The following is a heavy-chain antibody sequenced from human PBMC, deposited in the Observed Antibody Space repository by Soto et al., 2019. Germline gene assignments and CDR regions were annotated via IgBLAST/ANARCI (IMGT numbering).Heavy chain of an antibody. CDR1: GCIFTSYG. Sequence: ASVKVSCKASGCIFTSYGVTWVRQAPGQGLEWMGWINTYNGNTNYAQKLQGRVTVTTDTSTNTAYMELRSLRSDDTAMYYCAREYSSSYGAFDIWGQGTKVTVSS. CDR3: AREYSSSYGAFDI. CDR2: INTYNGNT. D-gene: IGHD6-19*01. V-gene: IGHV1-18*01. J-gene: IGHJ3*02.